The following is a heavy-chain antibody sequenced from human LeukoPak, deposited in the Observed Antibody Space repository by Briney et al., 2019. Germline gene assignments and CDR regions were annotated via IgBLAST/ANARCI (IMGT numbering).Heavy chain of an antibody. CDR1: GDSISSYF. Sequence: SETLSLTCTVSGDSISSYFWSWIRQPPGKGLEWIGYAHSSGSTNYNPSLKSRVTISADASKNQFSLNLRSVTAADTAFYHCGRDFSPIGIAPPGGFEPWGQGTLVTVSS. CDR2: AHSSGST. J-gene: IGHJ5*02. V-gene: IGHV4-59*01. D-gene: IGHD2-15*01. CDR3: GRDFSPIGIAPPGGFEP.